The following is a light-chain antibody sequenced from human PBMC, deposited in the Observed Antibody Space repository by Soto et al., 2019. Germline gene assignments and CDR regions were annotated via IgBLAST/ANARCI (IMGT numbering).Light chain of an antibody. J-gene: IGLJ3*02. CDR3: GTWESGLSAVV. Sequence: QSVLTQPPSVSAAPGQKVTISCSGSSSNIGSNYVSWYQQLPGTAPQLLIYDNDKRPSGIPDRFSGSKSGTSASLGITGLQTGDEAAYYCGTWESGLSAVVFGGGTKLTVL. V-gene: IGLV1-51*01. CDR2: DND. CDR1: SSNIGSNY.